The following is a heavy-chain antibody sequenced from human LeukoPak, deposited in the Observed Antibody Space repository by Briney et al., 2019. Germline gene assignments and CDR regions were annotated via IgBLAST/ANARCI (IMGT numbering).Heavy chain of an antibody. CDR3: GRENDTTGSLDY. D-gene: IGHD3-22*01. Sequence: GGSLRLSCAASGFTFSSYAMSWVRQAPGKGLEWVSAISGSGGSTYYADSVKGRFTISRDNSKNTLFLQMNSLRAEDTAVYYRGRENDTTGSLDYWGQGTLVTVSS. V-gene: IGHV3-23*01. J-gene: IGHJ4*02. CDR2: ISGSGGST. CDR1: GFTFSSYA.